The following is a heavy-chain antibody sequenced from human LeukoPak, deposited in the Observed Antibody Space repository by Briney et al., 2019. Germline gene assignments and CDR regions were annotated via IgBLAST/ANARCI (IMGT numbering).Heavy chain of an antibody. CDR1: EFTFNIYW. D-gene: IGHD6-6*01. CDR2: IKQDGSEK. V-gene: IGHV3-7*03. Sequence: GGSLRLSCAASEFTFNIYWMSWVRQAPGKGLEWVANIKQDGSEKYYVDSVEGRFTISRDNSKNTLYLQMNSLRAEDTAVYHCAKDRGSSTDWGQGTLVTVSS. CDR3: AKDRGSSTD. J-gene: IGHJ4*02.